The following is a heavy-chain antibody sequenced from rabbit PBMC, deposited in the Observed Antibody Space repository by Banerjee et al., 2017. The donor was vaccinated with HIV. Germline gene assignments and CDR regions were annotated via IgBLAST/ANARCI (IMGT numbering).Heavy chain of an antibody. CDR1: GFSVSSGYD. D-gene: IGHD6-1*01. J-gene: IGHJ4*01. CDR2: IYTGSSGNT. V-gene: IGHV1S40*01. Sequence: QSLEESGGDLVKPGASLTLTCTASGFSVSSGYDMCWVRQAPGKGLEWIACIYTGSSGNTYYASWAKGRFTISKTSSTTVTLQMTSLTVADTATYFCARERSDWGGGYGYDLWGPGTLVTVS. CDR3: ARERSDWGGGYGYDL.